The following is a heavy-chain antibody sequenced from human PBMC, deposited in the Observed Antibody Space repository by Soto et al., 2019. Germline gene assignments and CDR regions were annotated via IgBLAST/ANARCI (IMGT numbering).Heavy chain of an antibody. CDR1: GGSISISDFF. CDR3: VRQVGLGKWNLDL. Sequence: SETLSLTCTVSGGSISISDFFWGWVRQPPGKGLEWIGIKYYTGSAYYNPSLKSRVAISVDTSTNQFSLKLTSVTAADTAVFYCVRQVGLGKWNLDLWGRGTLVTVSS. CDR2: KYYTGSA. D-gene: IGHD3-10*01. J-gene: IGHJ2*01. V-gene: IGHV4-39*01.